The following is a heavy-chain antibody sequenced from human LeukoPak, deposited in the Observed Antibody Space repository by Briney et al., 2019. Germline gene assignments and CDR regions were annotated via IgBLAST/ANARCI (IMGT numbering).Heavy chain of an antibody. J-gene: IGHJ4*02. D-gene: IGHD1-26*01. CDR3: AIHESSIPY. V-gene: IGHV3-23*01. CDR2: LSAGSGST. CDR1: GLTFSNYA. Sequence: GGSLRLSCAASGLTFSNYAMTWVRQAPGNGQEWVSGLSAGSGSTYYADSVKGRFTISRDNSKNTLYLQMSSLRAEDTAIYYCAIHESSIPYWGQGTLVTVSS.